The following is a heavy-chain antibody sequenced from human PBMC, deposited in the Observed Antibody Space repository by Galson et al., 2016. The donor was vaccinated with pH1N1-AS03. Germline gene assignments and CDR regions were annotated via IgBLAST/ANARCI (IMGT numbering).Heavy chain of an antibody. CDR2: ISRSSTYI. CDR1: GFTFSGYS. Sequence: SLRLSCAASGFTFSGYSMNWFRQAPGKGLEWVSSISRSSTYIYYADSVKGRFTISRDNAKNSLFLQMHSLRAEDTAVYYCARTFPGRVVVVAAAMQEGPDYWRQGTLVTVSS. D-gene: IGHD2-2*01. CDR3: ARTFPGRVVVVAAAMQEGPDY. V-gene: IGHV3-21*03. J-gene: IGHJ4*02.